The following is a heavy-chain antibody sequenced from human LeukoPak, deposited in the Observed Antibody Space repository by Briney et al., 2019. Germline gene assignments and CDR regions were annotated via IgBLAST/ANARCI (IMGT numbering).Heavy chain of an antibody. D-gene: IGHD6-13*01. V-gene: IGHV4-34*01. CDR1: GGSISNYY. CDR3: ARSPYSSKFDY. CDR2: INHSGST. Sequence: PSETLSLTCTVSGGSISNYYWTWIRQPPGKGLEWIGEINHSGSTNYNPSLKSRVTISVDTSKNQFSLKLSSVTAADTAVYYCARSPYSSKFDYWGQGTLVTVSS. J-gene: IGHJ4*02.